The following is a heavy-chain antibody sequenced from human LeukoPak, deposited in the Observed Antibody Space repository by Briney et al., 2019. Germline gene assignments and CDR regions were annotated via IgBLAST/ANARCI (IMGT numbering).Heavy chain of an antibody. J-gene: IGHJ5*02. CDR1: GGSISSYY. CDR2: IYYSGST. V-gene: IGHV4-59*08. Sequence: SETLSLTCTVSGGSISSYYWSWIRQPPGKGLEWIGYIYYSGSTSYNPSLKSRVTISVDTSKNQFSLKLTSVTAADTAIYYCAQSLGSGNWIGNWFDPWGQGTLVTVSS. CDR3: AQSLGSGNWIGNWFDP. D-gene: IGHD1-1*01.